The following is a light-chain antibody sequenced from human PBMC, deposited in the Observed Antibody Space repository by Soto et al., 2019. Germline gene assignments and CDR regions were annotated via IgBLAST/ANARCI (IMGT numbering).Light chain of an antibody. CDR2: EVS. J-gene: IGLJ2*01. V-gene: IGLV2-8*01. CDR1: SSDVGGYNY. CDR3: SSYAGSNNLGV. Sequence: QSALTQPPSASGSPGQSVTISCTGTSSDVGGYNYVSWYQQHPGKAPKLMIYEVSKRPSGVPDRFSGSKSGNTVSLTVSGLQAEDEADYYCSSYAGSNNLGVFGGGTQLTVL.